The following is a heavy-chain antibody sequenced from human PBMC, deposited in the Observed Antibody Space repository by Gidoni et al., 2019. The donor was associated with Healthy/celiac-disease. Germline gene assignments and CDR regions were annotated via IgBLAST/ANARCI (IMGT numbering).Heavy chain of an antibody. V-gene: IGHV2-70*15. CDR1: GFSLSTSGMC. Sequence: QVTLRESGPALVKPTQTLTLTCTFSGFSLSTSGMCVSWIRQPPGTALEWLARIDWDDDKYYSTSLKTRLTISKDTSKNQVVLTMTNMDPVDTATYYCARIRSSGWAFDYWGQGTLVTVSS. D-gene: IGHD6-19*01. J-gene: IGHJ4*02. CDR2: IDWDDDK. CDR3: ARIRSSGWAFDY.